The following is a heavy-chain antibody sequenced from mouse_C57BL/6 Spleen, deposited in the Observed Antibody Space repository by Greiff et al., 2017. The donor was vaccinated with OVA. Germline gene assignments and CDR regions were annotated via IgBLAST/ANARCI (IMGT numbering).Heavy chain of an antibody. CDR1: GYTFTDYY. D-gene: IGHD1-1*01. V-gene: IGHV1-26*01. CDR3: AREGDMRLLGAY. Sequence: VQLQQSGPELVKPGASVKISCKASGYTFTDYYMNWVKQSHGKSLEWIGDINPNNGGTSYNQKFKGKATLTVDKSSSTAYMELRSLTSEDSAVYYCAREGDMRLLGAYWGQGTLVTVSA. J-gene: IGHJ3*01. CDR2: INPNNGGT.